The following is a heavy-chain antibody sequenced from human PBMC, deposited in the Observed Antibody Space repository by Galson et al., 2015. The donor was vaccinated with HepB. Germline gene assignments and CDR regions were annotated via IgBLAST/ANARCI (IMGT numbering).Heavy chain of an antibody. CDR2: IKKDGSEQ. CDR1: GLTFGNYW. J-gene: IGHJ4*02. CDR3: SSPSFDNGPPAY. Sequence: SLRLSCAASGLTFGNYWMTWVRLAPGKGLEWVANIKKDGSEQYYVDSVRGRFAISRDNVKNSLFLQMNSLRVEDTAVYYCSSPSFDNGPPAYWGQGTLVTVSS. V-gene: IGHV3-7*01. D-gene: IGHD3-9*01.